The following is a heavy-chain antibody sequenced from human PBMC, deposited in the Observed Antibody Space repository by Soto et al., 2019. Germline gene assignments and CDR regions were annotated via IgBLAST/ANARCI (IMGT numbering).Heavy chain of an antibody. V-gene: IGHV4-31*03. CDR1: GGSISSGGYY. CDR2: IYYSGST. J-gene: IGHJ4*02. Sequence: QVQLQESGPGLVKPSQTLSLTFTVSGGSISSGGYYWSWIRQHPGKGLEWIGYIYYSGSTYYNPSLKSRVTISVDTSKNQFSLKLSSVTAADTAVYYCARGDGRYFDWFYWGQGTLVTVSS. CDR3: ARGDGRYFDWFY. D-gene: IGHD3-9*01.